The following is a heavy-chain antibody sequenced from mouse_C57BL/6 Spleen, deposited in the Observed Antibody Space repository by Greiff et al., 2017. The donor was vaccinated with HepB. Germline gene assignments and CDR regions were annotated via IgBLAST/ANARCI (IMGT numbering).Heavy chain of an antibody. CDR3: ARCTTVVATPYAMDY. V-gene: IGHV1-53*01. CDR2: INPSNGGT. CDR1: GYTFTSYW. D-gene: IGHD1-1*01. Sequence: VQLQQPGTELVKPGASVKLSCKASGYTFTSYWMHWVKQRPGQGLEWIGNINPSNGGTNYNEKFKSKATLTVDKSSSTAYMQLSSLTSEDSAVYYCARCTTVVATPYAMDYWGQGTSVTVSS. J-gene: IGHJ4*01.